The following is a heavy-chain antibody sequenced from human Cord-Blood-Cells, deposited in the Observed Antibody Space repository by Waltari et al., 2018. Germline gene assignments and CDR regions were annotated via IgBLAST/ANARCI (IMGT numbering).Heavy chain of an antibody. J-gene: IGHJ4*02. V-gene: IGHV1-2*02. CDR2: INPNSGGT. CDR1: GYTFTGYY. CDR3: AAGSYSSSWYFDY. Sequence: QVQLVQSGAEVKKPGASEKVSCKASGYTFTGYYMHWVRQAPGQGLEWMGWINPNSGGTNYARKFEGRVTMTRSTSISTAYRELSRLRSDDTAVYYCAAGSYSSSWYFDYWGQGTLVTVSS. D-gene: IGHD6-13*01.